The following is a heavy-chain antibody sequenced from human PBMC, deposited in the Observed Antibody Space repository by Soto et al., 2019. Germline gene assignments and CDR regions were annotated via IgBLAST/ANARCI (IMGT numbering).Heavy chain of an antibody. CDR1: GFTFSSYS. CDR3: ARGSGSSWDYYYMDV. CDR2: ISSSSSTI. V-gene: IGHV3-48*01. J-gene: IGHJ6*03. D-gene: IGHD6-13*01. Sequence: GSLRLSCAASGFTFSSYSMNWVRQAPGKGLEWVSYISSSSSTIYYADSVKGRFTISRDNAKNSLYLQMNSLRAEDTAVYYCARGSGSSWDYYYMDVWGKGTTVTVSS.